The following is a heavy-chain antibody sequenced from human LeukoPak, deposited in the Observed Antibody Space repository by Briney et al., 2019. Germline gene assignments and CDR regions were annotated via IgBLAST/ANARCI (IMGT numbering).Heavy chain of an antibody. CDR2: ISGSGGST. J-gene: IGHJ4*02. CDR3: ARVVYDFWSAYDY. CDR1: GFIFSNYA. D-gene: IGHD3-3*01. Sequence: PGGSLRLSCAVSGFIFSNYAMNWVRQAPRKGLEWVSAISGSGGSTYYADSVKGRFTISRDNSKNTLYLQMNSLRAEDTALYYCARVVYDFWSAYDYWGQGTLVTVSS. V-gene: IGHV3-23*01.